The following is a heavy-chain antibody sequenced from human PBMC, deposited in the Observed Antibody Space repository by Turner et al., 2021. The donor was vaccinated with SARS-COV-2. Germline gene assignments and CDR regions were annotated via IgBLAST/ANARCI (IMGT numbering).Heavy chain of an antibody. V-gene: IGHV4-39*01. CDR1: GGSISSSSYY. CDR2: IYYSGST. J-gene: IGHJ6*02. D-gene: IGHD5-18*01. Sequence: QLQLQESGPGLVKPSETLSLTCTVSGGSISSSSYYWGWIRQPPGKGLEWIGNIYYSGSTYYNPSLKSRVTISVDTSKNQFSLKLSSVTAADTAVYYCARLVDTLIDYYGMDVWGQGTTVTVSS. CDR3: ARLVDTLIDYYGMDV.